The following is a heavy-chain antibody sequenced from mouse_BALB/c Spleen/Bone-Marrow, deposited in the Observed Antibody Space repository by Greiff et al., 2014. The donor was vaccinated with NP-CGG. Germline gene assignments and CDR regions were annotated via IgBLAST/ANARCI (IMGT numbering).Heavy chain of an antibody. J-gene: IGHJ1*01. D-gene: IGHD2-14*01. Sequence: QVQLQQSGAELARPGASVKMSCKASGYTVTSYTMHWVKQRPGQGLEWIGYINPSSGYTNYNQKFKDKATLTADKSSSTAYMQLSSLTSEDSAVYYCARYRYDWYFDVWGAGTTVTVSS. CDR1: GYTVTSYT. CDR3: ARYRYDWYFDV. V-gene: IGHV1-4*01. CDR2: INPSSGYT.